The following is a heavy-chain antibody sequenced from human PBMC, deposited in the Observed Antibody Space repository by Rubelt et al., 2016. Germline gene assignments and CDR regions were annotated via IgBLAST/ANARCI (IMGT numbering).Heavy chain of an antibody. V-gene: IGHV3-23*04. CDR1: GFTFSSYA. CDR2: IGGSGGRT. CDR3: ARVYSRGWPDY. J-gene: IGHJ4*02. D-gene: IGHD6-19*01. Sequence: EVQVVESGGGLVQPVRSLRLSCAASGFTFSSYAMTWVRQAPGKGLEWVSGIGGSGGRTYYADSVKDRFTISRDNSKKTMELKMNNLRAEDTAVYYWARVYSRGWPDYWGEGTMVSVSA.